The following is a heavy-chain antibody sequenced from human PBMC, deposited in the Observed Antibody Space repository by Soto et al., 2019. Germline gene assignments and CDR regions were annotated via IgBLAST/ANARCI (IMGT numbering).Heavy chain of an antibody. V-gene: IGHV4-31*03. CDR3: ARGHGYCSSTSCLPLFDY. CDR1: GGSLSSGGYY. Sequence: SETLSLTCTVSGGSLSSGGYYWSWIRQHPGKGLEWIGYIYYSGSTYYNPSLKSRVTISVDTSKNQFSLKLSSVTAADTAVYYCARGHGYCSSTSCLPLFDYWGQGTLVTVSS. J-gene: IGHJ4*02. D-gene: IGHD2-2*03. CDR2: IYYSGST.